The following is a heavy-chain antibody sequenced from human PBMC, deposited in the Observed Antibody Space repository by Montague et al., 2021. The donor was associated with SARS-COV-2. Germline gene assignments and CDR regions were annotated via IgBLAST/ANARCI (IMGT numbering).Heavy chain of an antibody. D-gene: IGHD2-8*02. CDR2: IYGGDGST. CDR1: GLAFSSHA. J-gene: IGHJ4*02. V-gene: IGHV3-23*03. Sequence: SLRLSCAVSGLAFSSHAISWVRQVPGKGLDWVSVIYGGDGSTYYADSVKGRFTISRENSKNTVYLQMDSLRVEDTAVYYCATSKNYWYFFEYWGQGSLVAVSP. CDR3: ATSKNYWYFFEY.